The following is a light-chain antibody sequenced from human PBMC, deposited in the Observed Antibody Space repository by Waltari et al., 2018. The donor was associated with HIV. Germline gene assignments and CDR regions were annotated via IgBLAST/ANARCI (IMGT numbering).Light chain of an antibody. J-gene: IGLJ2*01. CDR1: TLGDTY. CDR3: QAWDSNVVV. CDR2: QDN. V-gene: IGLV3-1*01. Sequence: SYELTQPPSMSVSPGQTANIVCSGDTLGDTYVSWCQQKPGQSPVLVIYQDNKRPSGIPGRFSGSSSGNTATLTIRGAHSLDEADFYCQAWDSNVVVFGGGTKLTVL.